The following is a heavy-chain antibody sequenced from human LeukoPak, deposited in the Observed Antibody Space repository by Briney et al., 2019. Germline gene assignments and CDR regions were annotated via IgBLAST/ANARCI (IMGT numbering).Heavy chain of an antibody. CDR3: AKDARRTSGWYFFDY. D-gene: IGHD6-19*01. V-gene: IGHV3-23*01. CDR2: ITGSGGST. Sequence: PGGSLRLSCAASGFTFSSYRMSWVRQAPGKGLEWVSAITGSGGSTNYADSVKGRFTISRDNSKNTLYLQMNSLRAEDTAVYYCAKDARRTSGWYFFDYWGQGTLVTVSS. J-gene: IGHJ4*02. CDR1: GFTFSSYR.